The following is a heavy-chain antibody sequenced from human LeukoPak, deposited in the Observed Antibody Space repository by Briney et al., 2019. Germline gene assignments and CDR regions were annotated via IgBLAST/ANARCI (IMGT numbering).Heavy chain of an antibody. J-gene: IGHJ4*02. CDR1: NGSFNGYY. D-gene: IGHD3-10*01. CDR2: IHRSGNT. V-gene: IGHV4-34*01. CDR3: AASLWFGVNPEY. Sequence: SETLSLTCGAYNGSFNGYYWTWIRQPPGKGLEWIGEIHRSGNTNYHPSLRSRVTISVDTSKNHVYLTLNSVAAADTAIYYCAASLWFGVNPEYWGQGTLVTVSS.